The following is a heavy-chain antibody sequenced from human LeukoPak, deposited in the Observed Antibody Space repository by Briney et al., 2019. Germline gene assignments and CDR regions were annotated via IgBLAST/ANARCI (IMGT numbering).Heavy chain of an antibody. V-gene: IGHV4-59*08. D-gene: IGHD6-19*01. CDR2: IYNSGST. CDR1: GASISTYY. J-gene: IGHJ3*02. CDR3: ARRRRIAEAGRSGDALDI. Sequence: SETLSLTCTVSGASISTYYWTWIRQPPGKGLEWIGYIYNSGSTNYNPSLKSRVTISVDTSKNQSSLKLSSVTAADTAVYYCARRRRIAEAGRSGDALDIWGQGTMVTVSS.